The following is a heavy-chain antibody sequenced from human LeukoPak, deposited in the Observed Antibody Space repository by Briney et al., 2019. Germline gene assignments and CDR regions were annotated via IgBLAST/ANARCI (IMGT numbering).Heavy chain of an antibody. V-gene: IGHV1-18*04. D-gene: IGHD3-10*01. Sequence: ASVKVSCKASGYTFTSYGISWVRQAPGQGLEWMGWISAYNGNTNYAQKLQSRVTMTTDTSTSTAYMELRSLRSDDTAVYYCARSMYHLTYYYGSGSYYHFDYWGQGTLVTASS. CDR1: GYTFTSYG. CDR3: ARSMYHLTYYYGSGSYYHFDY. J-gene: IGHJ4*02. CDR2: ISAYNGNT.